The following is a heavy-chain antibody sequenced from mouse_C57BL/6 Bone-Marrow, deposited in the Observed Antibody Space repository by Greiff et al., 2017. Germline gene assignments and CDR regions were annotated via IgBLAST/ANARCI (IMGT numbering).Heavy chain of an antibody. J-gene: IGHJ3*01. CDR2: ISSGGSYT. CDR1: GFTFSSYG. V-gene: IGHV5-6*01. CDR3: AIRLVAY. Sequence: EVQLVESGGDLVKPGGSLKLSCAASGFTFSSYGMSWVRQTPDKRLEWVATISSGGSYTYYPDRVKGRFTISRDNAKNTLYLQMSSLKSEDTAMYYCAIRLVAYWGQGTLVTVSA.